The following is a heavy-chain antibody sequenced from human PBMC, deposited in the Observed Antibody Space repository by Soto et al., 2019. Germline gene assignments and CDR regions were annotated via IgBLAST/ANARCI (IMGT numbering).Heavy chain of an antibody. CDR3: ARPTGDCSNGGCYSDLDS. CDR1: GFMFSYYA. Sequence: QVQLEESGGGVVQPGRSLTLSCAASGFMFSYYAMQWVRQAPGKGLEWVAVISNDGGNKYYADSLEGRFTISRDNSKNTMXMQMNSLRAEDTAVYYCARPTGDCSNGGCYSDLDSWGQGTLVTVSS. D-gene: IGHD2-21*01. J-gene: IGHJ4*02. V-gene: IGHV3-30-3*01. CDR2: ISNDGGNK.